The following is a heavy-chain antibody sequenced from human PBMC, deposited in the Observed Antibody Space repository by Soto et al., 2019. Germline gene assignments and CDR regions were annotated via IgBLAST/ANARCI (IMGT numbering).Heavy chain of an antibody. Sequence: GGSLRLSCAASGFTFSTYAMSWVRQAPGEGLEWVSAISGSGSTYYADSVKGRFTISRDNSKNTLYLQMNSLRAEDTAVYYCANQLLSFDYWGQGTLVTVSS. CDR1: GFTFSTYA. V-gene: IGHV3-23*01. D-gene: IGHD2-2*01. CDR3: ANQLLSFDY. CDR2: ISGSGST. J-gene: IGHJ4*02.